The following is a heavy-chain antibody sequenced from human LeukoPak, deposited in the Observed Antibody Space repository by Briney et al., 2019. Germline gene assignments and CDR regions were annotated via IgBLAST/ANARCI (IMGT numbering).Heavy chain of an antibody. J-gene: IGHJ5*02. CDR1: GYTFTSYG. CDR3: ARENYCSSTSCLGGNWFDP. Sequence: ASEKVSCKASGYTFTSYGISWVRQAPGQGLEWMGWISAYNGNTNYAQKLQGRVTMTTDTSTSTAYMELRSLRSDDTAVYYCARENYCSSTSCLGGNWFDPWGQGTLVTVSS. D-gene: IGHD2-2*01. CDR2: ISAYNGNT. V-gene: IGHV1-18*01.